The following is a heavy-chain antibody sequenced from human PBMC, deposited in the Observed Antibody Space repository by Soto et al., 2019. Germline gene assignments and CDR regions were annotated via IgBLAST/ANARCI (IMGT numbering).Heavy chain of an antibody. CDR2: IYHSGST. J-gene: IGHJ5*02. Sequence: PSETLSLTCAVSGCSISSGGYSLSWIRQPPGKGLEWIGYIYHSGSTYYNPSLKSRVTISVDRSKNQFSLKLSSVTAADTAVYYCARVYCSGGSCFWFDPWGQGTLVTVSS. CDR1: GCSISSGGYS. V-gene: IGHV4-30-2*01. D-gene: IGHD2-15*01. CDR3: ARVYCSGGSCFWFDP.